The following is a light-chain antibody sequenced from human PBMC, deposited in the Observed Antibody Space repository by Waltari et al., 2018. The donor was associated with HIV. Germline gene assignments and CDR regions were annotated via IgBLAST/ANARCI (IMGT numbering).Light chain of an antibody. CDR2: GAS. V-gene: IGKV3-15*01. CDR1: QSVSSN. J-gene: IGKJ2*01. CDR3: QQYNNWPPEYT. Sequence: EIVMTQSPATLSVSPGERATLSCRASQSVSSNLAWYQQKPGQAPRLLIYGASTRANGIPARFSGSGSGTEFTLTISSLQSEDFAVYYCQQYNNWPPEYTFARGPSWRSN.